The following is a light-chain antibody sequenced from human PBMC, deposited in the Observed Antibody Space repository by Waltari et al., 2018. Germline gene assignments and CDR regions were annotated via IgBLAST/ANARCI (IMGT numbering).Light chain of an antibody. CDR1: SRTVGSFDY. CDR2: DVH. CDR3: SSYLSTNTEV. Sequence: QSALTQPASVSGSPGQSIAISSTGTSRTVGSFDYFSWYQQHQGKAPNLVIFDVHYRLLGVSNRFSGSKSGNTASLTISGLQPEDEADYYCSSYLSTNTEVFGGGTKVTVL. J-gene: IGLJ2*01. V-gene: IGLV2-14*03.